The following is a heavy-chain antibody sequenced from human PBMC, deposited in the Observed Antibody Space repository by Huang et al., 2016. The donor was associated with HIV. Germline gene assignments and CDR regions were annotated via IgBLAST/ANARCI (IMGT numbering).Heavy chain of an antibody. CDR3: ATKTAGMDI. Sequence: VESGGRSVQPGGSIKLSCVGSTFTFGAYWMRWVRQPPGKGLEWVANIKQDESEKYYVESVKGRFNISRDNARKVLFLEMDNLRVEDTAMYFCATKTAGMDIWGQGTTVTVSS. D-gene: IGHD1-7*01. V-gene: IGHV3-7*01. CDR1: TFTFGAYW. CDR2: IKQDESEK. J-gene: IGHJ6*02.